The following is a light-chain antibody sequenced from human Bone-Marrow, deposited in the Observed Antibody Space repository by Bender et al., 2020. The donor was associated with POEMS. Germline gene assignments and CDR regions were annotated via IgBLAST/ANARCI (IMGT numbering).Light chain of an antibody. V-gene: IGLV2-14*03. Sequence: QSALTQPASVSGSPGQSIIISCIGTSNDIGTYNYVSWYQQHPGKAPKLLIYDVDSRPSGVSSRFSGSKSGNTASLTISGLQPEDEADYYCAAWEDSLNGWVFGGGTKLTVL. J-gene: IGLJ3*02. CDR2: DVD. CDR1: SNDIGTYNY. CDR3: AAWEDSLNGWV.